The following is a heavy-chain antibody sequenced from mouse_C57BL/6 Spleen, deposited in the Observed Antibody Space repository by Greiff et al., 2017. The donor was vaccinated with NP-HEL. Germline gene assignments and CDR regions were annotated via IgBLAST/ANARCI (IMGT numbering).Heavy chain of an antibody. Sequence: QVQLQQPGAELVKPGASVKLSCKASGYTFTSYWMHWVKQRPGQGLEWIGMIHPNSGSTNYNEKFKSKATLTVDKSSSTAYMQLSSLTSEDSAVYYCARSLLWYNYYAMDYWGQGTSVTVSS. D-gene: IGHD2-1*01. J-gene: IGHJ4*01. CDR2: IHPNSGST. CDR1: GYTFTSYW. CDR3: ARSLLWYNYYAMDY. V-gene: IGHV1-64*01.